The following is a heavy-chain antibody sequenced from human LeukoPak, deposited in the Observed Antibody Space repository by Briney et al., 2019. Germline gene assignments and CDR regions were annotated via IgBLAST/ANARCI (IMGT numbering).Heavy chain of an antibody. V-gene: IGHV4-38-2*01. Sequence: PSETLSPTCAVSGGSISSYYWSWIRQPPGKGLEWLGSIYHTGSTYYNPSLKSRVTILVDTSKNQFSLKLSSVTAADTALYYCARGQASNFDYWGQGTLVTVSS. J-gene: IGHJ4*02. CDR3: ARGQASNFDY. CDR1: GGSISSYY. CDR2: IYHTGST.